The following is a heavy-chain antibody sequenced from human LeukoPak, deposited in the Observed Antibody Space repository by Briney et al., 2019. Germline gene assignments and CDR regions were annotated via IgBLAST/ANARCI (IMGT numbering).Heavy chain of an antibody. Sequence: GRSLRLSCAASGFTFSSYGMHWVRQAPGKGLEWVAVIWYDGSNKYYADSVKGRFTISRDNSKNTLYLQMNSLRAEDTAVYYCARDQGRIAAAGTNLYCYYYGMDVWGQGTTVTVSS. V-gene: IGHV3-33*01. J-gene: IGHJ6*02. CDR1: GFTFSSYG. CDR2: IWYDGSNK. D-gene: IGHD6-13*01. CDR3: ARDQGRIAAAGTNLYCYYYGMDV.